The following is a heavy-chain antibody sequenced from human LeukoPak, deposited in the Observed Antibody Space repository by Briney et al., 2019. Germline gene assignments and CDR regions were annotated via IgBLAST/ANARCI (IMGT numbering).Heavy chain of an antibody. J-gene: IGHJ5*02. V-gene: IGHV4-38-2*02. CDR2: VHHTGST. CDR1: GYSISRGYY. CDR3: ARDWGFGDSEDWFDP. D-gene: IGHD3-10*01. Sequence: SETLSLTCNVSGYSISRGYYWGWIRQPPGKGLEWIGSVHHTGSTYYNPSLRSRVSISVDKSTNHISLEVTSVTAADTAVYYCARDWGFGDSEDWFDPWGQGTLVTVPS.